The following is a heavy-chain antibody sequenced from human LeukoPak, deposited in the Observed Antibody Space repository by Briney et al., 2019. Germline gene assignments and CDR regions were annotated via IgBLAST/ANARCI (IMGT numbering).Heavy chain of an antibody. V-gene: IGHV5-51*01. Sequence: GESLKISCKDFGHSFTSYWIAWVRQMPGKGLEWMGIIYPGDSDTRYSPSFQGQVTISADKSIRTAYLQWSSLTASDTAMYYCARQSDRGGSSWYSVAFDVWGQGTMVTVSS. CDR1: GHSFTSYW. CDR3: ARQSDRGGSSWYSVAFDV. D-gene: IGHD6-13*01. CDR2: IYPGDSDT. J-gene: IGHJ3*01.